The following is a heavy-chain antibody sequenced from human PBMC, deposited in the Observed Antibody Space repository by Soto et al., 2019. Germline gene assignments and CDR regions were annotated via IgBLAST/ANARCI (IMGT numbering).Heavy chain of an antibody. D-gene: IGHD6-19*01. V-gene: IGHV1-2*02. J-gene: IGHJ4*02. CDR2: INPNSGVT. Sequence: QVQPVQSGAEVEKPGASGKFSGKASGYTFTGYYVHWVRQAPGQGLEGMGWINPNSGVTNYAHKLQGRVTMTRDTSISTAYMELSRLRSDDTAVYFCARGGEVAGTEWGQGTLVTVSS. CDR1: GYTFTGYY. CDR3: ARGGEVAGTE.